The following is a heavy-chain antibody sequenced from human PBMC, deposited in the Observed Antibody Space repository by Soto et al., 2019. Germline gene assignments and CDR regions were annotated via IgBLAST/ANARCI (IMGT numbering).Heavy chain of an antibody. Sequence: SETVSLTCTVSCGSVTNSSYYWGWIRQSPGKGLEWIGSVYYRGRSYSKSSVKSRVTISVDTSKNRFSLSLNSVTASDTAVYFCVSQRTTVPTQAYFDYWGPGALVTVS. J-gene: IGHJ4*02. CDR1: CGSVTNSSYY. V-gene: IGHV4-39*01. D-gene: IGHD4-17*01. CDR3: VSQRTTVPTQAYFDY. CDR2: VYYRGRS.